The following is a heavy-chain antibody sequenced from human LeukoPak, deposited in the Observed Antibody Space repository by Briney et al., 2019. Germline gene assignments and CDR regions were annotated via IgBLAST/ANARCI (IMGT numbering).Heavy chain of an antibody. CDR1: GFTVSSNY. CDR2: IYGGGST. J-gene: IGHJ4*02. CDR3: ARDEADYGDKD. D-gene: IGHD4-23*01. Sequence: PGGSLRLSCAASGFTVSSNYMSWVRQAPGKGLEWVSVIYGGGSTYYADSVKGRFAISRDDPKNTLYLEMNGLRVEDTAVYYCARDEADYGDKDWGQGTLVTVSS. V-gene: IGHV3-53*01.